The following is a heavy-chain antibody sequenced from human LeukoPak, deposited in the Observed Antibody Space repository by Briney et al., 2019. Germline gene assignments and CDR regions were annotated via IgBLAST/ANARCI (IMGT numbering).Heavy chain of an antibody. CDR1: GFVFSKYV. D-gene: IGHD6-19*01. V-gene: IGHV3-30-3*01. J-gene: IGHJ4*02. CDR3: ARDPYSHDSSGFSYFLQY. Sequence: GGSLRLSCVGSGFVFSKYVVHWVRQAPGKGLEWVAVVSYDGDFKLYGDSVKGRFTISRDNSQNMLFLQMNDLRPQDAATYFCARDPYSHDSSGFSYFLQYWGQGTVVTVSS. CDR2: VSYDGDFK.